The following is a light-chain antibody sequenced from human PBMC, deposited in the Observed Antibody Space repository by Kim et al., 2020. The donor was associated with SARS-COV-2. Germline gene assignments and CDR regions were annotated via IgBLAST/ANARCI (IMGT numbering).Light chain of an antibody. Sequence: ATINCKSSQSVLYSSNNKNCVAWYQQKPGQPPKLIINWASTRESGVPDRFSGSGSGTDFTLSISNLHAEDVAVYYCQQYYTVPLTFGGGTKVDIK. CDR2: WAS. V-gene: IGKV4-1*01. CDR1: QSVLYSSNNKNC. CDR3: QQYYTVPLT. J-gene: IGKJ4*01.